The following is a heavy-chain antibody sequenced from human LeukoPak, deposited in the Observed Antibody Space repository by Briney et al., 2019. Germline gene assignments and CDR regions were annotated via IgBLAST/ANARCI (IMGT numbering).Heavy chain of an antibody. CDR3: ARGRWGSTSLSLDNWSDP. J-gene: IGHJ5*02. Sequence: SETLSLTCAVYGGSFSGYYWSWIRQPPGKGLEWIGEINHSGSTNYNPSLKSRVTISVDTSKNQFSLKLSSVTAADTAVYYCARGRWGSTSLSLDNWSDPWGQGTLVTVSS. CDR1: GGSFSGYY. CDR2: INHSGST. V-gene: IGHV4-34*01. D-gene: IGHD2-2*01.